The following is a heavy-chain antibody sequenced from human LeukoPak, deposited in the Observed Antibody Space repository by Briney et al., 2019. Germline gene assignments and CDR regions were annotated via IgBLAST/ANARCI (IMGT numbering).Heavy chain of an antibody. CDR3: ASYNYYGSGGLRVYYFDY. Sequence: SETLSLTCTVSGGSISSGDYYWRWIRQPPGKGLEWIGYIYYSGSTYYNPSLKSRVTISVDTSKNQFSLKLSSVTAADTAVYYCASYNYYGSGGLRVYYFDYWGQGTLVTVSS. V-gene: IGHV4-30-4*01. D-gene: IGHD3-10*01. J-gene: IGHJ4*02. CDR1: GGSISSGDYY. CDR2: IYYSGST.